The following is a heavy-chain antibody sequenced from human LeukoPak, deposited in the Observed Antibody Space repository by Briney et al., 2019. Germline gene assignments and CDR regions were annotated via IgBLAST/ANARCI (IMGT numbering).Heavy chain of an antibody. V-gene: IGHV3-15*01. Sequence: PGGSLRLSCAASGFTFSSAWMSRVRQAPGKGLEWVGRIKSKTDGGTTDYAAPVKGRFTISRDDSKNTLYLQMNSLKTEDTAVYYCTTSYGGKSRGDYWGQGTLVTVTS. CDR3: TTSYGGKSRGDY. CDR2: IKSKTDGGTT. CDR1: GFTFSSAW. D-gene: IGHD4-23*01. J-gene: IGHJ4*02.